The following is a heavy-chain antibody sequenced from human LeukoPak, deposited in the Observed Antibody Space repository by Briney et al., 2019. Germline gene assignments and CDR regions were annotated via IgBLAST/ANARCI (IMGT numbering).Heavy chain of an antibody. D-gene: IGHD6-19*01. CDR2: INHSGST. CDR1: AGSFSGYY. J-gene: IGHJ4*02. CDR3: ASQGSRWLAPFDY. V-gene: IGHV4-34*01. Sequence: SETLSLTWAVYAGSFSGYYWSWIRQPPGKGLEWIGEINHSGSTNYNPSLKSRVTISVATSKNQFSLKLSSVTAADTAVYYCASQGSRWLAPFDYWGQGTLVTVSS.